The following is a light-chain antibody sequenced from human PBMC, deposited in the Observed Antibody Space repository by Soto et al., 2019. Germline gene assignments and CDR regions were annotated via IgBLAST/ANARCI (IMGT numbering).Light chain of an antibody. J-gene: IGKJ5*01. CDR1: QSVSSSY. Sequence: EIVLTQSPGTLSLSPVETATLSFMASQSVSSSYLAWYQQKPGQAPRLLIYGASSRATGIPDRFSGSGSGTDFTLTISSLEPEDFAVYYCQQRTNWPPIPFGQGTRLEL. CDR2: GAS. CDR3: QQRTNWPPIP. V-gene: IGKV3D-20*02.